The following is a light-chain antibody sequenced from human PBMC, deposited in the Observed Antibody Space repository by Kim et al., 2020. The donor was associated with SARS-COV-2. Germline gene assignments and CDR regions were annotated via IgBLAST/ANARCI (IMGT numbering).Light chain of an antibody. CDR3: QVWDGDSDHVV. CDR1: YFQSNS. V-gene: IGLV3-21*03. J-gene: IGLJ2*01. CDR2: DDS. Sequence: PGKTAKISCGGSYFQSNSVHWYQQKAGQAPVLVVSDDSDRRSGIPERFSGSYSGNTATLTISSVEAGDEADYYCQVWDGDSDHVVFGGGTQLTVL.